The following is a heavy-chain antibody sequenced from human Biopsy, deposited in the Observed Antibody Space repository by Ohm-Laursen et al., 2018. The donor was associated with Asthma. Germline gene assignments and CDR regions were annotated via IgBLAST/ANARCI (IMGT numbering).Heavy chain of an antibody. V-gene: IGHV1-2*06. D-gene: IGHD6-13*01. CDR3: ARGQKSAGDRWFDP. J-gene: IGHJ5*02. CDR2: INPNSGGT. CDR1: GYTFIGCH. Sequence: ASVKVSCKSSGYTFIGCHIHWMRQAPGQGLEWMGRINPNSGGTNYTQKFQGRVTMTRDTSISTAYMEVSRLRSDDTAVYYCARGQKSAGDRWFDPWGQGTLVTVSS.